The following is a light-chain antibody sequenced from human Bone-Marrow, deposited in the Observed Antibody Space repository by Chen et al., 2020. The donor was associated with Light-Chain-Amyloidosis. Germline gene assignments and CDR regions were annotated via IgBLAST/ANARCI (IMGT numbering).Light chain of an antibody. J-gene: IGLJ3*02. V-gene: IGLV2-23*01. CDR1: RSDAGSYNL. CDR2: EAI. Sequence: QSTLTHPPPVPGSPGQSIPISCSGIRSDAGSYNLVSWYHHHPGRAPKLVTFEAIRRPSGVSNRFSGSRSGTTASLTISGLQAEDEGHYYCSSFVGSSTVVFGGGTKLTVL. CDR3: SSFVGSSTVV.